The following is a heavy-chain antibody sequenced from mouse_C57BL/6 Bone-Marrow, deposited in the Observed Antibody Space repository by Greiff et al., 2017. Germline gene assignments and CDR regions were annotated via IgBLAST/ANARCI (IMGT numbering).Heavy chain of an antibody. V-gene: IGHV1-64*01. CDR3: ARPFRLLLRILDY. CDR2: IHPNSGST. CDR1: GYTFTSYW. Sequence: LQESGAELVKPGASVKLSCKASGYTFTSYWMHWVKQRPGQGLEWIGMIHPNSGSTNYNEKFKSKATLTVDKSSSTAYMQLSSLTSEDSAVYYGARPFRLLLRILDYWGQGTTLTVSS. D-gene: IGHD1-1*01. J-gene: IGHJ2*01.